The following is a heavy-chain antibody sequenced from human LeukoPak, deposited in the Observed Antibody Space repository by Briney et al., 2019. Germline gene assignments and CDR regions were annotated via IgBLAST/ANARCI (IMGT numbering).Heavy chain of an antibody. CDR3: ARVSVYCSGGSCS. CDR2: INPNSGGT. V-gene: IGHV1-2*02. D-gene: IGHD2-15*01. CDR1: GYTFTDYY. J-gene: IGHJ5*02. Sequence: GASVKVSCKASGYTFTDYYIHWVRQAPGQGLEWLGWINPNSGGTNYAQRFQGRVTMTRDTSISTAYMELSRLRSDDTAVYYCARVSVYCSGGSCSWGQGTLVTVSS.